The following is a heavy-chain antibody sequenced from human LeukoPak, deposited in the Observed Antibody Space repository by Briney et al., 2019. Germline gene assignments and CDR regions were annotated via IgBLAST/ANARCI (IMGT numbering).Heavy chain of an antibody. CDR3: AREDPYYYDSSGQNAFDI. CDR1: GGSISSYY. D-gene: IGHD3-22*01. J-gene: IGHJ3*02. Sequence: SETLSLTCIVSGGSISSYYWSWIRQPAGKGLEWIGRLYSSGDTNYNPSLKSRVTISVDTSKNQFSLKLSSVTAADTAVYYCAREDPYYYDSSGQNAFDIWGQGTMVTVSS. CDR2: LYSSGDT. V-gene: IGHV4-4*07.